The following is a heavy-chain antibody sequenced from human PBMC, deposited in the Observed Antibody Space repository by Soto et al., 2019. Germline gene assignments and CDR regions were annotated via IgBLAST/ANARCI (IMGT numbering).Heavy chain of an antibody. V-gene: IGHV1-69*13. CDR1: GGTFSSYA. CDR3: AREVEYYDILTGHNWFDP. CDR2: IIPIFGTA. D-gene: IGHD3-9*01. J-gene: IGHJ5*02. Sequence: GASVKVSCKASGGTFSSYAISWVRQAPGQGLEWMGGIIPIFGTANYAQKFQGRVTITADESTSTAYMELSSLRSEDMAVYYCAREVEYYDILTGHNWFDPWGQGTLVTVSS.